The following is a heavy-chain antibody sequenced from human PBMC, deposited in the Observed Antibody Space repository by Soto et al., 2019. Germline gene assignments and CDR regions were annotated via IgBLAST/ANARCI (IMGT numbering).Heavy chain of an antibody. CDR1: EFTFSVYS. J-gene: IGHJ6*02. D-gene: IGHD3-10*01. CDR2: ISSGSSYI. V-gene: IGHV3-21*02. Sequence: DVQLEESGGGLVKPGGSLRLSCVASEFTFSVYSMNWVRQAPGKGLEWVSSISSGSSYIYYADSVKGRLTISRDNDKSSLFLHMNSLRVDDTAVYYCTRDRVKIRGGYYHYYGMDVWGQGTTVTLSS. CDR3: TRDRVKIRGGYYHYYGMDV.